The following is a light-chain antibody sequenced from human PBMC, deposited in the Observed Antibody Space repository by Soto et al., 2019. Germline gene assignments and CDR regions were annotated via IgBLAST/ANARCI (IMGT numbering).Light chain of an antibody. CDR3: QQYYSYTQT. Sequence: AIRMTQSPSSLSASTGDRVTITCRASQGISSYLAWYQQKPGKAPKLLIYAASTLQSGVPSRFSGSGSWTDFTLTISCLQSEDFATYYCQQYYSYTQTFGQGTKVEIK. J-gene: IGKJ1*01. CDR2: AAS. V-gene: IGKV1-8*01. CDR1: QGISSY.